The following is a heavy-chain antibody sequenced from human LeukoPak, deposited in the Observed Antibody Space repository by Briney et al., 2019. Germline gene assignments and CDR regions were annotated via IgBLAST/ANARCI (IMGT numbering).Heavy chain of an antibody. V-gene: IGHV3-21*01. J-gene: IGHJ6*02. CDR3: ARGGVGLVIIPGWEYDYYGMDV. D-gene: IGHD3/OR15-3a*01. CDR2: ISISITYK. CDR1: GFTLSSYS. Sequence: GGSLRLSCAASGFTLSSYSMNRVRQAPGKGLEWVSSISISITYKYYADSVKGRFTISRDNAKNSLYLQMNSLRAEDTAVYYCARGGVGLVIIPGWEYDYYGMDVWGQGTTVTVSS.